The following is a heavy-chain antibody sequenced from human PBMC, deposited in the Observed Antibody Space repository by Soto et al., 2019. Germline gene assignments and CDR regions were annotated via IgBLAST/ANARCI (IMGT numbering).Heavy chain of an antibody. CDR2: ISGYNGNT. V-gene: IGHV1-18*01. CDR1: GYSFTTYG. Sequence: QVQLVQSGGEVKKPGASVKVSCKTSGYSFTTYGISWVRQAPGQGLEWMGWISGYNGNTHYAQKFQGRVSMTTDTSXXTAYMERRSLRSDDTAVYYCAREGPAPYYYYGMDVWGQGTTVTVSS. CDR3: AREGPAPYYYYGMDV. J-gene: IGHJ6*02.